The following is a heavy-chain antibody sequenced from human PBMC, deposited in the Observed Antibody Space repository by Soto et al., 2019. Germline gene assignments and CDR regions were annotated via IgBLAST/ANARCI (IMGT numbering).Heavy chain of an antibody. D-gene: IGHD3-10*01. J-gene: IGHJ3*02. CDR1: GGTLSAHG. CDR2: TIPVFNTA. V-gene: IGHV1-69*06. CDR3: ARGVYGSRNYYTGPSAFDI. Sequence: QVQLEQSGAEVKKPGSSVKISCKASGGTLSAHGVSWLRQAPGQGLEWVGGTIPVFNTAKYAPKFQGRVTMAADNSTNIAYMELGSLRSDDTAFYYCARGVYGSRNYYTGPSAFDIWGQGTLVIVSS.